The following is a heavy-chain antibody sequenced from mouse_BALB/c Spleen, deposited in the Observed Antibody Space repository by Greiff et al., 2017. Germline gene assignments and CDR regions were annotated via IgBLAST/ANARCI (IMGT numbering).Heavy chain of an antibody. Sequence: VQLQQSGAELARPGASVKMSCKASGYTFTSYTMHWVKQRPGQGLEWIGYINPSSGYTNYNQKFKDKATLTADKSSSTAYMQLSSLTSEDSAVYYCARSEYGNYVAYWGQGTLVTVSA. D-gene: IGHD2-10*02. J-gene: IGHJ3*01. CDR1: GYTFTSYT. CDR2: INPSSGYT. V-gene: IGHV1-4*01. CDR3: ARSEYGNYVAY.